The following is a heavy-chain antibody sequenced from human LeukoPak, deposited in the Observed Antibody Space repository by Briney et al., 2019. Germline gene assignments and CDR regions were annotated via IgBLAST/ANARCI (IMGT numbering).Heavy chain of an antibody. J-gene: IGHJ4*02. D-gene: IGHD3-22*01. Sequence: SETLSLTCTVSGASFSNYYWSWIRQPAGKGLEWIGRIFTSGSTNYNPSLKSRVTISVDTSKNQFSLKLSSVTAADTAVYYCARGRSIRAYYYDSSGYAIDYWGQGTLVTVSS. CDR2: IFTSGST. CDR1: GASFSNYY. V-gene: IGHV4-4*07. CDR3: ARGRSIRAYYYDSSGYAIDY.